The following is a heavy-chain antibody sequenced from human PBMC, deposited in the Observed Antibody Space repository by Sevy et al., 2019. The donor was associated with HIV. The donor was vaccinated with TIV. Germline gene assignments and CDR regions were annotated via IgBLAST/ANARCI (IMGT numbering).Heavy chain of an antibody. CDR3: ARHMTSTSTRGFDY. V-gene: IGHV4-4*02. D-gene: IGHD1-1*01. CDR2: IFRTGKA. Sequence: SESLSLTCSLSGDSINNNRWWSWVRQPPGQGLEWIGEIFRTGKANYNASLESRVTISVDPSNNQIYLRLTSVTAADTAFYYCARHMTSTSTRGFDYWGHGALVTVSS. J-gene: IGHJ4*01. CDR1: GDSINNNRW.